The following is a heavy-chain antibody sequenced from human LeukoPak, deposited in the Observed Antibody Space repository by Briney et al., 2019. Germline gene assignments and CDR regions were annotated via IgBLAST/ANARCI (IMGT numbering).Heavy chain of an antibody. Sequence: GGSLRLSCAASGFTFSSYGMHWVRQAPGKGLEWVAFIRFDGSKKYYGDSVKGRFTISRDNSKNTLYLQMNSLRAEDTAVYYCAKGSCSSITCYGDYYYHMDVWGKGTTVTISS. D-gene: IGHD2-2*01. V-gene: IGHV3-30*02. J-gene: IGHJ6*03. CDR3: AKGSCSSITCYGDYYYHMDV. CDR2: IRFDGSKK. CDR1: GFTFSSYG.